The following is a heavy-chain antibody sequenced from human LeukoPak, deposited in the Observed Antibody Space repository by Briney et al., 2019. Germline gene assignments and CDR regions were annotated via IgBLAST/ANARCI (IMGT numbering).Heavy chain of an antibody. CDR1: GITLSNYG. Sequence: AGGSLRLSCAVSGITLSNYGMTWIRQAPGKGLEWVAGICDSGGSTDYADSVNRRFTFSSDNTKNTLYLQMNSLRAEDTAVYFCAKRGVVIRVILVGFHKEAYYFDSWGQGALVTVSS. CDR3: AKRGVVIRVILVGFHKEAYYFDS. D-gene: IGHD3-22*01. V-gene: IGHV3-23*01. CDR2: ICDSGGST. J-gene: IGHJ4*02.